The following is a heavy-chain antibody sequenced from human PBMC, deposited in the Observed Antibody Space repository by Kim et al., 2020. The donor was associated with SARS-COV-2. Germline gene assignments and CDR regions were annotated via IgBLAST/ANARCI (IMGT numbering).Heavy chain of an antibody. V-gene: IGHV3-23*01. J-gene: IGHJ4*02. CDR1: GFTFSSYS. D-gene: IGHD4-17*01. Sequence: GGSLRLSCAASGFTFSSYSMNWVRQAPGKGLEWVSIISASSGITYYADSVKGRFSISRDNSKNTLYLQMNSLRVEDTAVYYCAKGATVITRNFDYLGQGT. CDR3: AKGATVITRNFDY. CDR2: ISASSGIT.